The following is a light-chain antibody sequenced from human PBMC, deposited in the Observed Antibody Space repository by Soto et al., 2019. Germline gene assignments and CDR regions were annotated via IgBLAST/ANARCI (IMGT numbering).Light chain of an antibody. V-gene: IGLV4-69*01. J-gene: IGLJ2*01. CDR3: QTWGTGIRV. CDR1: SGHSSYA. Sequence: QSVLTQSPSASASLGASVKLTCTLSSGHSSYAIAWHQQQPEKGPRYLMKLNSDGSHSTGDAIPDRFSGSSSGAERSLSISRLQSEDEADCYCQTWGTGIRVFGGGTQLTVL. CDR2: LNSDGSH.